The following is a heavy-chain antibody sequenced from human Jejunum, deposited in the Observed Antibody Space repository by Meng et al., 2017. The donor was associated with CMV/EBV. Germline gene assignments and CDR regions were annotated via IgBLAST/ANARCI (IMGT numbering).Heavy chain of an antibody. V-gene: IGHV4-30-4*01. D-gene: IGHD1-1*01. J-gene: IGHJ6*02. CDR2: IYNSGSA. CDR1: ITSGDHY. Sequence: ITSGDHYWSWIRQPPGRGLEWIGYIYNSGSAYYNPSLESRITISLDTSKNQFSLNLSSVTAADTAVYHCARGTRTSTIYYYYYGTDVWGQGTTVTVSS. CDR3: ARGTRTSTIYYYYYGTDV.